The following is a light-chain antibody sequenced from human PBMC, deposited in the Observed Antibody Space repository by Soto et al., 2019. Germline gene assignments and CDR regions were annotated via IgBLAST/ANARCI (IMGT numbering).Light chain of an antibody. V-gene: IGKV3-15*01. CDR2: GAS. CDR1: QSVTSN. CDR3: QHCSNFQYT. J-gene: IGKJ2*01. Sequence: EIVMTQSPATLSVSPGERATLSCRASQSVTSNLAWYQQKPGRAPRLLIYGASTRATGIPARFSGSGSGTEFPLPISNRQSEDLALYYCQHCSNFQYTFGHGTKLAIK.